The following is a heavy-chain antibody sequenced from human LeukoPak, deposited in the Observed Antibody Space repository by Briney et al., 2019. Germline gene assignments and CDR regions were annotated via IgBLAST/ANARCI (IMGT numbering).Heavy chain of an antibody. V-gene: IGHV3-53*01. Sequence: GGSLRLSCAASGFTVSSNYMTWVRQAPGKGLEWVSVIYTGGNTYYADSVKGRFTISRDNSKNTLYLQMNSLRAEDTAVYYRARGGAVRPVYYFDYWGQGTLVTVSS. CDR2: IYTGGNT. CDR1: GFTVSSNY. CDR3: ARGGAVRPVYYFDY. J-gene: IGHJ4*02. D-gene: IGHD6-6*01.